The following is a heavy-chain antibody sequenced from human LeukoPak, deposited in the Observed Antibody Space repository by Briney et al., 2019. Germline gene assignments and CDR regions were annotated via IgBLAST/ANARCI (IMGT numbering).Heavy chain of an antibody. D-gene: IGHD2-21*01. CDR3: ATDQIAPGDY. CDR1: GYTLTELS. Sequence: GASVKVSCKVSGYTLTELSMHWVRQAPGNGLEWMGGFDPEDGETIYAQKFQGRVTMTEDTSTDTAYMERSSLRAEDTAVYCWATDQIAPGDYWGQGTLVTVSS. CDR2: FDPEDGET. V-gene: IGHV1-24*01. J-gene: IGHJ4*02.